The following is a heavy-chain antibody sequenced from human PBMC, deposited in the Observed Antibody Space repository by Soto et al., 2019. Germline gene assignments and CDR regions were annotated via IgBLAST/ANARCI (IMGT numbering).Heavy chain of an antibody. J-gene: IGHJ6*02. V-gene: IGHV3-66*04. CDR1: GFTFNNYG. CDR3: ASQNRLSCPSYYYYSYGMDV. CDR2: IYSGGST. Sequence: GSLRLSCAASGFTFNNYGMHWVRQAPGKGLEWVSVIYSGGSTHYADSVKGRFTISRDNSKNTLYLQMNSLRAEDTAVYYCASQNRLSCPSYYYYSYGMDVCGQGPTVTVSS.